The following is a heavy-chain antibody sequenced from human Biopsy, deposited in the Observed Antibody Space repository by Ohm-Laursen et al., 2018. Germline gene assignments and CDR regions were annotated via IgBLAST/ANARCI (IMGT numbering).Heavy chain of an antibody. D-gene: IGHD1-26*01. CDR1: GGSISNYY. V-gene: IGHV4-4*07. Sequence: SETLSLTCTVSGGSISNYYWSWIRQPAGKGLEWIGRIYTSGSPNYNLSLESRVTMSVDRSKNQFSLELSSVTAADTAVYYCARVGAGAPSIDYFDYWGQGALVTVSS. CDR3: ARVGAGAPSIDYFDY. J-gene: IGHJ4*02. CDR2: IYTSGSP.